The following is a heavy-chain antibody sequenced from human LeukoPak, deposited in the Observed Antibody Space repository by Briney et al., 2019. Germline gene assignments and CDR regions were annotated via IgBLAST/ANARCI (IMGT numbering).Heavy chain of an antibody. J-gene: IGHJ5*02. D-gene: IGHD2-21*01. CDR2: INHSGST. Sequence: SETLSLTCAVYGGSFSGYYWSWIRQPPGKGLEWIGEINHSGSTNYNPSLKSRVTISVDTSKNQFSLKLSSVTAADTAVYYCARVQAYCGGDCYSANRWFDPWGQGTLVTVSS. V-gene: IGHV4-34*01. CDR1: GGSFSGYY. CDR3: ARVQAYCGGDCYSANRWFDP.